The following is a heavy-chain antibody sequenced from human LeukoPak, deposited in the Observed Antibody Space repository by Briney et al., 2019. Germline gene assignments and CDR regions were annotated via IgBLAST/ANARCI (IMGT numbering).Heavy chain of an antibody. CDR3: ARVLSYADV. D-gene: IGHD3-16*02. CDR1: GGAISSSSYY. J-gene: IGHJ6*04. V-gene: IGHV4-39*07. CDR2: IYYSGST. Sequence: SETLSLTCTVSGGAISSSSYYWGWRRQPPGKGLEWIGSIYYSGSTYYNPSLKSRVTISVDTSKNQFSLKLSSVTAADTAVYYCARVLSYADVWGKGTTVTVSS.